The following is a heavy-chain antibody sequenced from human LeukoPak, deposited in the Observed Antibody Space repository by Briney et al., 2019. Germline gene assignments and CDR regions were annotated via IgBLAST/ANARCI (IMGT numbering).Heavy chain of an antibody. CDR2: ISGSGGST. CDR1: GFSFSSYA. Sequence: PGGSLRVSCAASGFSFSSYAMSWVRQAPGKGLEWVSAISGSGGSTYYADSVKGRFTISRDNSKNTLYLQMNSLRAEDTAVYYCAKTPTRGTLRLFFKYWGQGALVTVSS. J-gene: IGHJ4*02. V-gene: IGHV3-23*01. D-gene: IGHD5/OR15-5a*01. CDR3: AKTPTRGTLRLFFKY.